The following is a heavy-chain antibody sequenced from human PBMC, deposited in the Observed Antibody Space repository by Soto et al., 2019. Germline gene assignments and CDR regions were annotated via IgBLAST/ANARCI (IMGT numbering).Heavy chain of an antibody. Sequence: PSETLSLTCAVSGGSISSSNWWSWVRQPPGKGLEWIGEIYHSGSTNYNPSLKSRVTISVDKSKNQFSLKLSSVTAADTAVYYCASYRKRVWFGESPRHYYYGMDVWGQGTTVTVSS. D-gene: IGHD3-10*01. J-gene: IGHJ6*02. CDR2: IYHSGST. CDR1: GGSISSSNW. CDR3: ASYRKRVWFGESPRHYYYGMDV. V-gene: IGHV4-4*02.